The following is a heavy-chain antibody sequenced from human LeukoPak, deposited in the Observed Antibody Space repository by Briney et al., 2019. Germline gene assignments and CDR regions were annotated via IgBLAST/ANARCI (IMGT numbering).Heavy chain of an antibody. V-gene: IGHV3-7*01. CDR3: ARDWFGET. D-gene: IGHD3-10*01. CDR2: IKQDGSEK. Sequence: PGGSLRLSSAVSGLTFSTYAMSWVRQAPGKGLEWVANIKQDGSEKYYVDSVKGRFTISRDNAKNSLYLQMNSLRAEDTAVYYCARDWFGETWGQGTLVTVSS. J-gene: IGHJ5*02. CDR1: GLTFSTYA.